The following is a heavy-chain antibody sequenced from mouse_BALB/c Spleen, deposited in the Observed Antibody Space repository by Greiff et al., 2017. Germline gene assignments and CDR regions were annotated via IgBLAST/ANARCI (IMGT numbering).Heavy chain of an antibody. CDR3: TRDHDGYYVGYFDV. Sequence: EVMLVESGGGLVKPGGSLKLSCAASGFTFSSYTMSWVRQTPEKRLEWVATISSGGSYTYYPDSVKGRFTISRDNAKNTLYLQMSSLKSEDTAMYYCTRDHDGYYVGYFDVWGAGTTVTVSS. J-gene: IGHJ1*01. V-gene: IGHV5-6-4*01. CDR1: GFTFSSYT. CDR2: ISSGGSYT. D-gene: IGHD2-3*01.